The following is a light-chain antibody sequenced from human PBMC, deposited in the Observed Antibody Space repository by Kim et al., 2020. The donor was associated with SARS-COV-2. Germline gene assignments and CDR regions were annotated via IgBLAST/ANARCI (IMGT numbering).Light chain of an antibody. CDR2: DDT. Sequence: QKVTITCSGSSSNIVNNYVSWYQQFPGTAPKPLIYDDTKRPSGIPDRFSGSKSGTSATLGITGLQTGDEADYYCGTWDSSLSVVVFGGGTKLTVL. J-gene: IGLJ2*01. V-gene: IGLV1-51*01. CDR3: GTWDSSLSVVV. CDR1: SSNIVNNY.